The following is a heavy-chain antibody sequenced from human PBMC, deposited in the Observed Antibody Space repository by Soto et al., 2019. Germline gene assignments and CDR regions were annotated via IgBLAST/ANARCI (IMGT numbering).Heavy chain of an antibody. CDR1: GFTFSSYA. CDR2: ISGSGGST. V-gene: IGHV3-23*01. CDR3: AKNSGSYRAGDY. J-gene: IGHJ4*02. Sequence: EVQLLESGGGLVQPGGSLRLSCAASGFTFSSYAMSWVRQAPGKGLEWVSAISGSGGSTNYADSVKGRFTISRDNSKNTLYLQMNSLRAEDTAVYYCAKNSGSYRAGDYWGQGTLVTVSS. D-gene: IGHD3-10*01.